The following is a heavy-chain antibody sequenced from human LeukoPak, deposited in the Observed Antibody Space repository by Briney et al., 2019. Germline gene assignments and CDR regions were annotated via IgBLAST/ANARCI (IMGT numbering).Heavy chain of an antibody. CDR3: ARGLRIVVGYYYYGMDV. J-gene: IGHJ6*04. CDR2: INHSGST. V-gene: IGHV4-34*01. CDR1: GGSFSGYY. Sequence: KASETLSLTCAVYGGSFSGYYWSWIHQPPGKGLGWIGEINHSGSTNYNPSLKSRVTISVDTSKNQFSLKLSSVTAADTAVYYCARGLRIVVGYYYYGMDVWGKGTTVTVSS. D-gene: IGHD2-2*01.